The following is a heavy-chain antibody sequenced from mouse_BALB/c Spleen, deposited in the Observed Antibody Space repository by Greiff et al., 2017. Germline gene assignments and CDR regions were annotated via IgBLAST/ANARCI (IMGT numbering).Heavy chain of an antibody. CDR3: ARPIYDGYYGGFAY. CDR2: INPNNGGT. D-gene: IGHD2-3*01. J-gene: IGHJ3*01. CDR1: GYTFTDYN. V-gene: IGHV1-18*01. Sequence: EVQLQQSGPELVKPGASVKIPCKASGYTFTDYNMDWVKQSHGKSLEWIGDINPNNGGTIYNQKFKGKATLTVDKSSSTAYMELRSLTSEDTAVYYCARPIYDGYYGGFAYWGQGTLVTVSA.